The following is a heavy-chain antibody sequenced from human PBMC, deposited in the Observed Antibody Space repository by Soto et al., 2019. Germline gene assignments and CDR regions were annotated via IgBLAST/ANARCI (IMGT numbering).Heavy chain of an antibody. D-gene: IGHD5-12*01. Sequence: SETLSLTCTVSGDSISGYHWNWIRQPPGKGVEWIGYIHNSGSTTYNSSLKSRVTISIDTSKKQSSLKLTSVTAADTAVYYCARDPLDGYAFFDYWGQGTRVTVSS. J-gene: IGHJ4*02. CDR3: ARDPLDGYAFFDY. V-gene: IGHV4-59*01. CDR2: IHNSGST. CDR1: GDSISGYH.